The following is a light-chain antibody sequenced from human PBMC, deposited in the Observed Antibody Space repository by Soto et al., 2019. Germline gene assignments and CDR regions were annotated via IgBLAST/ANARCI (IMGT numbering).Light chain of an antibody. Sequence: QSVLAQPASVSGSPGQSITISCTGTSSDVGSYNYVSWYQQHPGKAPKLMIYEVSYRPSGISSRFSGSKSGNTASLTISGLQTEDDADYYCSSYTTSSTLFGSGPKATV. CDR2: EVS. CDR3: SSYTTSSTL. CDR1: SSDVGSYNY. J-gene: IGLJ1*01. V-gene: IGLV2-14*01.